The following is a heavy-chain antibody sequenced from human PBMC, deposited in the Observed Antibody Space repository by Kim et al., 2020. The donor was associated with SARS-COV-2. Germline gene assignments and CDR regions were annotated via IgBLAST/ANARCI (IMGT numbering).Heavy chain of an antibody. Sequence: YAQRLQGRVTMTTDTSTSTAYMELRSLGSDDTAVYYCARVRSSGFRSFDYWGQGTLVTVSS. V-gene: IGHV1-18*01. J-gene: IGHJ4*02. CDR3: ARVRSSGFRSFDY. D-gene: IGHD6-19*01.